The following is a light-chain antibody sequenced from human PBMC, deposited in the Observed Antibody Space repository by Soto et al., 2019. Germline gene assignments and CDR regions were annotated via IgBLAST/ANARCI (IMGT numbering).Light chain of an antibody. CDR1: SSNIGSNY. J-gene: IGLJ1*01. CDR2: RNN. CDR3: AAWDDSLSGLYV. V-gene: IGLV1-47*01. Sequence: QSVLTQPPSASGTPGQRVTISCSGSSSNIGSNYVYWYQQLPGTAPKLLIYRNNQRPSGVPDRLSGSKSGTSASLAISGLGSEDEAEYYCAAWDDSLSGLYVFGTGTKLTVL.